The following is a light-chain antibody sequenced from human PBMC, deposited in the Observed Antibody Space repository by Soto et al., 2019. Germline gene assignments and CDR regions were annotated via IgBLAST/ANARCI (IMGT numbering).Light chain of an antibody. CDR3: QQLNTFPFT. V-gene: IGKV1-9*01. Sequence: DIQLTQSPSFLSASIGDRVTITCRASQGISSYLAWYQQTPGRAPKLLIYASSILQSGVPSRFSGSGSGTEFTLTISSLQPEDFATYYCQQLNTFPFTFGQGTRLDI. CDR2: ASS. CDR1: QGISSY. J-gene: IGKJ5*01.